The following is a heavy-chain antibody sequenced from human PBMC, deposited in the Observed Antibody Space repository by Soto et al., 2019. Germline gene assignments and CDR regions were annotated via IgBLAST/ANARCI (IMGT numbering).Heavy chain of an antibody. CDR3: TTDSYITSIIVRFDY. Sequence: GGSLRLSCAASGLTVRSNFMTWVRQAPGKGLKWVGRVKSKNDGGTTDFAAPVKGRFAISRDDSKNMVYLEMNSLQTEDTAIYFCTTDSYITSIIVRFDYWGHGTLVTVSS. V-gene: IGHV3-15*01. D-gene: IGHD3-22*01. CDR2: VKSKNDGGTT. J-gene: IGHJ4*01. CDR1: GLTVRSNF.